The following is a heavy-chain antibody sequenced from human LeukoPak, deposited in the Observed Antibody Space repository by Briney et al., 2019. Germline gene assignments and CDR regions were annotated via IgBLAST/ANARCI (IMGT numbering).Heavy chain of an antibody. J-gene: IGHJ5*02. CDR2: IRYDGSNK. CDR1: GFTFSSYG. CDR3: AKDGSGSYYDNWFDP. D-gene: IGHD3-10*01. Sequence: GGSLRLXCAASGFTFSSYGMHWVRQAPGKGLEWVAFIRYDGSNKYYADSVKGRFTISRDNSKNTLYLQMNSLRAEDTAVYYCAKDGSGSYYDNWFDPWGQGTLVTVSS. V-gene: IGHV3-30*02.